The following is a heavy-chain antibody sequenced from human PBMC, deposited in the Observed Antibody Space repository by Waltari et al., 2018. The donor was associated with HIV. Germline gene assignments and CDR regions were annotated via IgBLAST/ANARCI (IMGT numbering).Heavy chain of an antibody. CDR3: ANDTDGFLDAFVREVDR. CDR2: MGWQRESR. CDR1: AFTFPDCV. J-gene: IGHJ5*02. V-gene: IGHV3-9*01. Sequence: EARLVVSEGALLQPGRSLRLSCSVSAFTFPDCVMHFVRQAPGRGLEWVAGMGWQRESRAYAGPEQGRLSSFRDNAEKSMDLQKINLGTEDTDFYDGANDTDGFLDAFVREVDRCGQGTLGTVTS. D-gene: IGHD3-10*01.